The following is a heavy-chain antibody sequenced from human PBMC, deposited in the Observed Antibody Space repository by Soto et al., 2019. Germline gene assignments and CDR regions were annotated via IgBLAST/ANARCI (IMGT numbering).Heavy chain of an antibody. CDR3: ARVKASAAGVLGYCYYGMDV. D-gene: IGHD6-13*01. CDR1: GGSFSGYY. V-gene: IGHV4-34*01. CDR2: INHSGST. Sequence: SETLSLTCAVYGGSFSGYYWSWIRQPPGKGLEWIGEINHSGSTNYNPSLKSRVTISVDTSKNQFSLKLSSVTAADTAVYYCARVKASAAGVLGYCYYGMDVWGQGTTVT. J-gene: IGHJ6*02.